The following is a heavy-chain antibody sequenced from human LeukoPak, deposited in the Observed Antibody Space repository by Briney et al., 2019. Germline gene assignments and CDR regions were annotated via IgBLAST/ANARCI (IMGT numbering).Heavy chain of an antibody. Sequence: GESLKISCKGSGYSFTNYWIGWVRQMPRKGLEWMGIIYPGDSDTRYSPSFQGQVTISADKSISTAYLQWSSLKASDTAMYYCASTTTVVTPRYFDYWGQGTLVTVSS. D-gene: IGHD4-23*01. CDR3: ASTTTVVTPRYFDY. V-gene: IGHV5-51*01. CDR1: GYSFTNYW. CDR2: IYPGDSDT. J-gene: IGHJ4*02.